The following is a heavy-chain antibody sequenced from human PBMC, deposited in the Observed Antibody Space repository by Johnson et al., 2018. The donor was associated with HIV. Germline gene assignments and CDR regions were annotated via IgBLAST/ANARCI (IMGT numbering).Heavy chain of an antibody. J-gene: IGHJ3*02. Sequence: QVQLVESGGGVVRPGGSLRLSCAASGFTFDDYGMSWVRQAPGKGLEWVAVISYDGSNKYYADSVKGRFTISRDNSKNTLYLQMNSLRAEDTAVYYCANLEYNSTDAFDIWGQGTLVTVSS. D-gene: IGHD6-6*01. CDR2: ISYDGSNK. CDR3: ANLEYNSTDAFDI. V-gene: IGHV3-30*18. CDR1: GFTFDDYG.